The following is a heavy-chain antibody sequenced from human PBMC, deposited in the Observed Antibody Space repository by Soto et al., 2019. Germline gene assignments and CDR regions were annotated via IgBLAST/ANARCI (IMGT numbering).Heavy chain of an antibody. V-gene: IGHV3-23*01. Sequence: GGSLRLSCAASGFTVSSYAMSWVRQAPGKGLEWVSAIKGSGGSTYYADSGKGRFTISRDDSKNTLYLQMNSRRAEDTAVYYCAKGSGVDAFDIWGQGTMVTVSS. J-gene: IGHJ3*02. CDR1: GFTVSSYA. CDR3: AKGSGVDAFDI. CDR2: IKGSGGST. D-gene: IGHD1-26*01.